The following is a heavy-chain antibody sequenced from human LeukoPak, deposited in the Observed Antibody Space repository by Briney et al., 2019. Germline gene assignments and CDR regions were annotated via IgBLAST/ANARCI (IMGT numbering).Heavy chain of an antibody. D-gene: IGHD3-16*01. J-gene: IGHJ6*02. CDR2: ISSDGRSV. V-gene: IGHV3-74*01. CDR1: GFSFSHDW. Sequence: GESLRLSCAASGFSFSHDWMDWVRQTPGKGLVWVSRISSDGRSVTYADSVKGRFTISRDNAKNSLYLQMNSLRAEDTAVYYCARDWGTNYGMDVWGQGTTVTVSS. CDR3: ARDWGTNYGMDV.